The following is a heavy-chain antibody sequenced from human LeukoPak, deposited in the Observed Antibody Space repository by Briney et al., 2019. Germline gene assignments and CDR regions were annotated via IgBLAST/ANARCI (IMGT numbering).Heavy chain of an antibody. CDR1: GFTFSSYS. CDR3: AHQVPPNDEFFDH. V-gene: IGHV3-23*01. J-gene: IGHJ5*02. CDR2: ISNTGRAT. Sequence: VASLRLSCVASGFTFSSYSMHSVGQAPGEGLEWLSGISNTGRATDYADSIKGRFTISRDNATNTVFLQMNSLRAEDTAEYFCAHQVPPNDEFFDHWGQGTLVTASS.